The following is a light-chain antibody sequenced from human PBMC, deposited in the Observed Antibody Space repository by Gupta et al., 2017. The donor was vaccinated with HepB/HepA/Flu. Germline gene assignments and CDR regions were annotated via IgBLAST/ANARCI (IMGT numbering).Light chain of an antibody. Sequence: QPVVTKPPSTSGTPGQRVTISCSGGSPNLGGGSYVYWSQQLPGAAPKLLISKNNQRPSGVPDRFSGAKSGTTASLAISGLRSEDEADYYCATWDDSLSCWVFGGGTKVTVL. CDR2: KNN. CDR3: ATWDDSLSCWV. V-gene: IGLV1-47*01. CDR1: SPNLGGGSY. J-gene: IGLJ3*02.